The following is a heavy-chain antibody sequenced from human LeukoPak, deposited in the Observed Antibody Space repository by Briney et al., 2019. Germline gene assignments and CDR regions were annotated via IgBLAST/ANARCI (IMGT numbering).Heavy chain of an antibody. CDR1: GFTFSSYA. CDR2: IAYDGINK. J-gene: IGHJ4*02. Sequence: PGGSLRLSCAASGFTFSSYAIHWVRQAPGKGLEWVAVIAYDGINKYYADSVRGRFTISRDNSKNTLYLQMNSLRAEDTAAYYCARDYCSGGSCYEDLDYWGQGTLVTVSS. D-gene: IGHD2-15*01. V-gene: IGHV3-30-3*01. CDR3: ARDYCSGGSCYEDLDY.